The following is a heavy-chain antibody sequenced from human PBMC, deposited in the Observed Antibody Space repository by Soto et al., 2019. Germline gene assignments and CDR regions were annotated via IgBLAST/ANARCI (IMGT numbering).Heavy chain of an antibody. CDR2: ISGSGGST. D-gene: IGHD3-10*01. Sequence: PGGSLRLSCAASGFTFSSYAMSWVRQAPGKGLEWVSAISGSGGSTYYADSVKGRFTISRDNSKNTLYLQMNSLRAEDTAVYYCAKIIWFGELLLEAFDYWGQGTLVTVSS. CDR1: GFTFSSYA. J-gene: IGHJ4*02. V-gene: IGHV3-23*01. CDR3: AKIIWFGELLLEAFDY.